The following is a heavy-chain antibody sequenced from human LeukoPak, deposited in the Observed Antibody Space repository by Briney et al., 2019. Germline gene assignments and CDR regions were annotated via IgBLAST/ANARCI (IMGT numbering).Heavy chain of an antibody. CDR1: GFTFSSYY. CDR2: IKEDGSER. D-gene: IGHD4-17*01. J-gene: IGHJ4*02. Sequence: GGSLRLSCVASGFTFSSYYMSWVRQAPGKGLEWVANIKEDGSERYYVDSMKRGFTISRDTAKNSLYLQMHSLRAEDTAVYYCARDLYGDYFFDYWGQGTLVTVSS. V-gene: IGHV3-7*01. CDR3: ARDLYGDYFFDY.